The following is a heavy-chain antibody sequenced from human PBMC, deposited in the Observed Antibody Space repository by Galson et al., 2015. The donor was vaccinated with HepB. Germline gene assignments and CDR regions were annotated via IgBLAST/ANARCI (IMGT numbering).Heavy chain of an antibody. CDR2: ISYDGSNK. Sequence: SLRLSCAASGFTFSSYAMRWVRQAPGKGLEWVAVISYDGSNKYYADSVKGRFTISRDNSKNTLYLQMNSLRAEDTAVYYCARDHYYYDSSGYWGFDYWGQGTLVTVSS. J-gene: IGHJ4*02. D-gene: IGHD3-22*01. CDR1: GFTFSSYA. CDR3: ARDHYYYDSSGYWGFDY. V-gene: IGHV3-30*04.